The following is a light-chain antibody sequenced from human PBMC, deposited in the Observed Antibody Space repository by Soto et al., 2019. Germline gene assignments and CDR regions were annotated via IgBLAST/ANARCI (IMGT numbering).Light chain of an antibody. V-gene: IGLV2-14*01. CDR3: SSYTSSSTYV. Sequence: QSARTQPASVSGSPGQSITISCTGTSSDVGGYNYVSWYQQRPGKGPKLMIFEVSNRPSGVSNRFSGSKSGNTASLTISGLQAEDEADYYCSSYTSSSTYVFGTGTKLTVL. CDR2: EVS. J-gene: IGLJ1*01. CDR1: SSDVGGYNY.